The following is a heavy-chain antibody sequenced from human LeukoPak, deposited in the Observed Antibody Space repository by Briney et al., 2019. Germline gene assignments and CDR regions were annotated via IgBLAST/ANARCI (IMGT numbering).Heavy chain of an antibody. V-gene: IGHV3-23*01. D-gene: IGHD2-15*01. CDR2: ITSSGAAT. J-gene: IGHJ5*02. CDR3: AKDSLGYCSGGSCYSAGNWFDP. Sequence: PGGSLRLSCAASGFTFSSYAMSWVRQAPGKGLEWVSSITSSGAATYYADSVKGRFTISRDNSDNTLYLQMNSLRAEDTAVYYCAKDSLGYCSGGSCYSAGNWFDPWGQGTLVTVSS. CDR1: GFTFSSYA.